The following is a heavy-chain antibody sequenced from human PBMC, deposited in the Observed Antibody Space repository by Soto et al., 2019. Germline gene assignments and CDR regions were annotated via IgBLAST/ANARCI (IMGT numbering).Heavy chain of an antibody. V-gene: IGHV1-69*06. CDR3: ARAYGAAMPNDAFDI. D-gene: IGHD2-2*01. Sequence: GASVKVSCKASGCTFSSYAISWVRQAPGQGLEWMGGIIPIFGTANYAQKFQGRVTITADKSTSTAYMELSSLRSEDTAVYYCARAYGAAMPNDAFDIWGQGTMVTVSS. CDR2: IIPIFGTA. J-gene: IGHJ3*02. CDR1: GCTFSSYA.